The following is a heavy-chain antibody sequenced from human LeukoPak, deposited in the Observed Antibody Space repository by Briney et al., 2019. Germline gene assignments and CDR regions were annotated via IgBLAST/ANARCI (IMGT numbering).Heavy chain of an antibody. CDR2: ISYDGSNK. CDR3: ARDNQQLVPGY. V-gene: IGHV3-30-3*01. CDR1: GFTFSSYA. D-gene: IGHD6-13*01. J-gene: IGHJ4*02. Sequence: GGSLRLSCAASGFTFSSYAMHWVRQAPGKGLEWVAVISYDGSNKYYADSVKGRFTISRDNSKNTLYLQMNSLRVEDTAVYYCARDNQQLVPGYWGQGTLVTVSS.